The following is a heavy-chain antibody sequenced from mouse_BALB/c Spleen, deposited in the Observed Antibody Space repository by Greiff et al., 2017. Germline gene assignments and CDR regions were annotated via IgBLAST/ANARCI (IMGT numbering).Heavy chain of an antibody. CDR1: GFNIKDYY. D-gene: IGHD1-1*01. Sequence: VHVKQSGAELVRSGASVKLSCTASGFNIKDYYMHWVKQRPEQGLEWIGWIDPENGDTEYAPKFQGKATMTADTSSNTAYLQLSSLTSEDTAVYYCNRIYYYGSSYVNFDYWGQGTTLTVSS. J-gene: IGHJ2*01. CDR2: IDPENGDT. CDR3: NRIYYYGSSYVNFDY. V-gene: IGHV14-4*02.